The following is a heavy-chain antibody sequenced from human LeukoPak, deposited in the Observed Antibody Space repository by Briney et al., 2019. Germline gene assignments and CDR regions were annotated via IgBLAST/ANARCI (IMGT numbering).Heavy chain of an antibody. J-gene: IGHJ4*02. V-gene: IGHV3-9*01. CDR3: AKSLSGYYGIIDY. CDR1: GLTFDDSA. CDR2: FSWNGGSI. D-gene: IGHD3-22*01. Sequence: GGSLRLSCAASGLTFDDSAMHWVRQPPGKGLEWVSGFSWNGGSIGYADSVKGRFTISRDDAKNSLYLQMNSLRAEDTALYYCAKSLSGYYGIIDYWGQGTLVTVSS.